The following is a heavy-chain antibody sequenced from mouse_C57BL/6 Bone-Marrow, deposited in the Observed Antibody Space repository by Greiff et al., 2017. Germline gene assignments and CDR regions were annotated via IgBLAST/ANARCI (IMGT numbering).Heavy chain of an antibody. CDR2: IDPNSGGT. D-gene: IGHD4-1*01. CDR1: GYTFTSYW. CDR3: ARFHWGGGFAY. J-gene: IGHJ3*01. V-gene: IGHV1-72*01. Sequence: VQLQQPGAELVKPGASVKLSCKASGYTFTSYWMHWVKQRPGRGLEWIGRIDPNSGGTKYNEKFKSKATLTVDKPSSTAYMQVSSLTSEDSAVYYCARFHWGGGFAYWGQGTLVTVSA.